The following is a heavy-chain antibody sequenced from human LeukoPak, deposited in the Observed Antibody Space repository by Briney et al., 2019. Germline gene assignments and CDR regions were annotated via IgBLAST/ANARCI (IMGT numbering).Heavy chain of an antibody. CDR3: ARERGSGYPYYYYYMDV. CDR1: GFTFSSYA. CDR2: ISGSGGST. V-gene: IGHV3-23*01. Sequence: PGGSLRLSCAASGFTFSSYAMSWVRQAPGKGLEWVSAISGSGGSTYYADSVKGRFTISRDNSKNTLYLQMNSLRAEDTAVYYCARERGSGYPYYYYYMDVWGKGTTVTVSS. D-gene: IGHD3-3*01. J-gene: IGHJ6*03.